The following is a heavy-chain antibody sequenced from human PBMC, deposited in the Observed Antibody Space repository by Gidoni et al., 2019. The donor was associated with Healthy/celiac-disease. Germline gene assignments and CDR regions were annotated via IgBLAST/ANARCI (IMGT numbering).Heavy chain of an antibody. J-gene: IGHJ4*02. V-gene: IGHV3-7*01. D-gene: IGHD3-3*01. CDR2: IKQDGSEK. Sequence: EVQLVESGGGLVQPGGSLRLSCAASGFTFSSYWMSWGRQAPGKGLEWVANIKQDGSEKYYVDSVKGRFTISRDNAKNSLYLQMNSLRAEDTAVYYCARDDRVYYDFWSGYYTWFDYWGQGTLVTVSS. CDR1: GFTFSSYW. CDR3: ARDDRVYYDFWSGYYTWFDY.